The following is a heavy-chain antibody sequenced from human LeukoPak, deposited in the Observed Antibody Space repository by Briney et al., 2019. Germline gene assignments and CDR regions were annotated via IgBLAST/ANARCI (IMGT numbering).Heavy chain of an antibody. CDR3: AKDKAPIIYYYMDV. J-gene: IGHJ6*03. D-gene: IGHD5-24*01. CDR1: GFTFDDYA. Sequence: GGSLRLSCAASGFTFDDYAMHWVRQAPGKGPEWVSVISWNSGSIGYADSVKGRFTISRDNAKNSLYLQMNSLRAEDTALYYCAKDKAPIIYYYMDVWGKGTTVTISS. CDR2: ISWNSGSI. V-gene: IGHV3-9*01.